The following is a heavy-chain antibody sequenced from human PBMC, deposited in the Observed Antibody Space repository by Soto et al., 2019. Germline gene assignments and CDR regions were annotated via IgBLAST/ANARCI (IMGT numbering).Heavy chain of an antibody. V-gene: IGHV1-18*01. CDR3: ARDLSGWTYPWFFDL. CDR2: ISTYNGNT. J-gene: IGHJ2*01. D-gene: IGHD3-3*01. Sequence: QVQLVQSGAEVKKPGASVKVSCKASGYTFSIYGISWVRQAPGQGLEWMGWISTYNGNTKYAQKLQGRVTVTTDTSTCRAYMELRSLRSDDTAVYYWARDLSGWTYPWFFDLWGRGTRVTVSS. CDR1: GYTFSIYG.